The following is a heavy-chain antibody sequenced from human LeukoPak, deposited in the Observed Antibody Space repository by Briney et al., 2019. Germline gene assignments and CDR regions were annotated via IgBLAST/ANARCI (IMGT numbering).Heavy chain of an antibody. J-gene: IGHJ3*02. CDR3: AKGSREWELLDAFDI. V-gene: IGHV3-23*01. CDR1: GFTFSSYG. D-gene: IGHD1-26*01. CDR2: ISGSGGRT. Sequence: AGGSLRLSCAASGFTFSSYGMSWVRQAPGKGLEWVSGISGSGGRTNYADSVKGRFTISRDNAKNTLYLQMNSLRAEDTAVYYCAKGSREWELLDAFDIWAKGQWSPSLQ.